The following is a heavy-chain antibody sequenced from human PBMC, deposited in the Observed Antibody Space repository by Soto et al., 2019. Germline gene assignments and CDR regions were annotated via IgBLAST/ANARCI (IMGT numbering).Heavy chain of an antibody. CDR3: ARDAVVAGDYYYGMDV. V-gene: IGHV4-30-4*01. Sequence: PSEILSLTCTVSGGSISSGDYYWSWIRQPPGKGLEWIGYIYYSGSTYYNPSLKSRVTISVDTSKNQFSLKLSSVTAADTAVYYCARDAVVAGDYYYGMDVWGQGTTVTVSS. CDR1: GGSISSGDYY. CDR2: IYYSGST. D-gene: IGHD6-19*01. J-gene: IGHJ6*02.